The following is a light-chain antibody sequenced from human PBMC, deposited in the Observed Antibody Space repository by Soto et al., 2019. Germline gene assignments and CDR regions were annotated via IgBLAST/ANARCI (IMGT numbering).Light chain of an antibody. CDR2: AES. V-gene: IGKV1-39*01. CDR1: QSISSY. J-gene: IGKJ3*01. CDR3: QQTYSTPRIT. Sequence: DIQMTQSPSSLSASVGDIVTITFRASQSISSYLNWYQQKPGKAPKHMIDAESSLQSGVPSRFSGNGSGTDLTLNISSLQPEDCAPYYCQQTYSTPRITVGPGNKVDI.